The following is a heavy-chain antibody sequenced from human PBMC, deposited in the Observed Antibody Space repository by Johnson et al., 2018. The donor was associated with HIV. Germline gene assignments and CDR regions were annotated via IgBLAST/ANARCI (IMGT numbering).Heavy chain of an antibody. Sequence: QMQLVESGGGVVQPGGSLRLSCAASAFTFSSYAIHWVRQAPGKGLEWVSAISGSGGSTYYADSVKGRFTISRDNSKNTLYLQMNSLRAEDTAVYYCATTITMIGRFDAFDIWGQGTMVTVSS. V-gene: IGHV3-NL1*01. D-gene: IGHD3-22*01. CDR2: ISGSGGST. CDR1: AFTFSSYA. CDR3: ATTITMIGRFDAFDI. J-gene: IGHJ3*02.